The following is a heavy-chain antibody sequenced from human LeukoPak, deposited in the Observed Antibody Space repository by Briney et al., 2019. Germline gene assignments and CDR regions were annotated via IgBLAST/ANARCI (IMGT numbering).Heavy chain of an antibody. CDR2: MNPNSGNT. V-gene: IGHV1-8*03. CDR1: GYTFTSYD. D-gene: IGHD2-2*01. J-gene: IGHJ4*02. CDR3: AREGGVCSSTSCSFDY. Sequence: GASVKVSCKASGYTFTSYDINWVRQATGQGLEWMGWMNPNSGNTGYAQKFQGRVTITRNTSISTAYMELSSLRSEDTAVYYCAREGGVCSSTSCSFDYWGQGTLVTVSS.